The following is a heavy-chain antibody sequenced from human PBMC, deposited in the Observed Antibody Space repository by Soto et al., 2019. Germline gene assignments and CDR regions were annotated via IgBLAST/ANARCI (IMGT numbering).Heavy chain of an antibody. D-gene: IGHD1-26*01. CDR1: GFTFSSYA. CDR3: AKLFDVVGAPYYYFGMDV. J-gene: IGHJ6*02. V-gene: IGHV3-23*01. Sequence: EVQLLESGGGLVQPGGSLRLSCAASGFTFSSYAMSWVRQAPGKGLEWVSTISGSGGSTYYADSVKGRFTISRDHSKNTLYLQMNSLRAEDTAIYYCAKLFDVVGAPYYYFGMDVWGQGTTVTVSS. CDR2: ISGSGGST.